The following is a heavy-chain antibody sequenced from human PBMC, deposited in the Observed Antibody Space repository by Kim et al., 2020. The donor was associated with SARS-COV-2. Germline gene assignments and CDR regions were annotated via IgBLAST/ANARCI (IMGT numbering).Heavy chain of an antibody. CDR3: ARVGYSGYDLCAFDI. D-gene: IGHD5-12*01. CDR2: IYHSGST. CDR1: GGSISSSNW. Sequence: SETLSLTCAVSGGSISSSNWWSWVRQPPGKGLEWIGEIYHSGSTNYNPSLKSRVTISVDKSKNQFSLKLSSVTAADTAVYYCARVGYSGYDLCAFDIWGQGTMVTVSS. V-gene: IGHV4-4*02. J-gene: IGHJ3*02.